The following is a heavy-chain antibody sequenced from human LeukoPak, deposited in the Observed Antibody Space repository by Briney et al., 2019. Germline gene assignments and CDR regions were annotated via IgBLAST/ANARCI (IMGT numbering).Heavy chain of an antibody. Sequence: SETLSLTCTVSGGSISSYYWNWIRQPPGKGLEWMGYIYYSGSTNYNPSLQSRVTISVDTSKNQFYLKLTSVTAADTAVYYCARLQGSGWWSWGQGTLVTVSS. D-gene: IGHD6-19*01. V-gene: IGHV4-59*01. J-gene: IGHJ5*02. CDR3: ARLQGSGWWS. CDR2: IYYSGST. CDR1: GGSISSYY.